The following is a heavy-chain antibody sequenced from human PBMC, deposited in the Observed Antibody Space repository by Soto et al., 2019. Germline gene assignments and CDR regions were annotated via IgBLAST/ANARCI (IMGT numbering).Heavy chain of an antibody. CDR3: ASGPYCSSTSCSNYGSGSYLAY. CDR2: IYYSGST. V-gene: IGHV4-31*03. J-gene: IGHJ4*02. CDR1: GGSISSGGYY. D-gene: IGHD2-2*01. Sequence: PSETLSLTCTVSGGSISSGGYYWSWIRQHPGKGLEWIGYIYYSGSTYYNPSLKSRVTISVDTSKNQFSLKLSSVTAADTAVYYCASGPYCSSTSCSNYGSGSYLAYWGQGTLVTSPQ.